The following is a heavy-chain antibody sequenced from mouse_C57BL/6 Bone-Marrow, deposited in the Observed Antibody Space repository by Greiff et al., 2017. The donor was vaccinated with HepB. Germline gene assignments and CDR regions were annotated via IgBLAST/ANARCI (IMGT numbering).Heavy chain of an antibody. Sequence: QVQLQQSGAELVKPGASVKISCKASGYAFSSYWMNWVKQRPGKGLEWIGQIYPGDGDTNYNGKFKGKATLTAEKASSTAYMQISSLTSEDSAVYFCAREDYYGTLDYWGQGTTLAVSS. V-gene: IGHV1-80*01. CDR3: AREDYYGTLDY. J-gene: IGHJ2*01. D-gene: IGHD1-1*01. CDR1: GYAFSSYW. CDR2: IYPGDGDT.